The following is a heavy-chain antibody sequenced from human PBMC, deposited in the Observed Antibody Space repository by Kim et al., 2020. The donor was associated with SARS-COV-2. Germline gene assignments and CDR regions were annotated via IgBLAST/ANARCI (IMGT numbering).Heavy chain of an antibody. V-gene: IGHV4-34*01. CDR3: ASGLYDSSAYYFIPH. J-gene: IGHJ4*02. CDR2: INHSGST. D-gene: IGHD3-22*01. CDR1: GGSFSGYY. Sequence: SETLSLTCAVYGGSFSGYYWSWIRQPPGKGLEWIGEINHSGSTNYNPSLKSRVTISVDTSKNQVSLKLSSVTAADTAVYYCASGLYDSSAYYFIPHWGQGTLVTVSS.